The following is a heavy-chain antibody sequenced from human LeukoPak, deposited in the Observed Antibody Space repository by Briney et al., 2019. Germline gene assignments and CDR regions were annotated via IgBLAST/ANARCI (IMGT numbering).Heavy chain of an antibody. CDR2: MNSNSGNT. CDR3: SRGDY. V-gene: IGHV1-8*01. Sequence: ASVKVSCKASGYTFTTYDINWVRQATGQGLEWMGWMNSNSGNTGYGQKFQGRVTLTRNTFISTAYMELSSLRPEDTALDYCSRGDYWGKGPLVTVPS. J-gene: IGHJ4*02. CDR1: GYTFTTYD.